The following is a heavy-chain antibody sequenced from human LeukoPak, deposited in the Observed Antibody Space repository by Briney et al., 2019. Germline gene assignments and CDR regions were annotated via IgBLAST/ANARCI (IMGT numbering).Heavy chain of an antibody. V-gene: IGHV3-30*04. J-gene: IGHJ3*02. CDR2: ISYDGTNK. CDR1: GFTFSIYA. CDR3: ARGGIYCTNGVCPDAFDI. D-gene: IGHD2-8*01. Sequence: PGRSLRLSCAASGFTFSIYAMHWVRQAPGKGLEWVAVISYDGTNKLYADSVKGRFTISRDNSKNTLYLQMNSLRVEDTAMYYCARGGIYCTNGVCPDAFDIWGQGTMVTVSS.